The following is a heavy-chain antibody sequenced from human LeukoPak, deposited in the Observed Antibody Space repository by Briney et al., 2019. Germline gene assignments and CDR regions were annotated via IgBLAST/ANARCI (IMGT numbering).Heavy chain of an antibody. Sequence: SETLSLTCTVSGGSISSYYWSWIRQPPGKGLEWIGYMYYSGSTNYNPSLKSRVTISVDTSKNQFSLKLSSVTAADTAVYYCATGSGSYYGGWFDPWGQGTLVTVSS. D-gene: IGHD1-26*01. CDR2: MYYSGST. V-gene: IGHV4-59*01. J-gene: IGHJ5*02. CDR3: ATGSGSYYGGWFDP. CDR1: GGSISSYY.